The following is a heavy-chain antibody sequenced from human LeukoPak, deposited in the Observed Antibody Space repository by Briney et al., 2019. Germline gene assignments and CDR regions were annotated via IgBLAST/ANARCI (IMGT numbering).Heavy chain of an antibody. V-gene: IGHV3-30*18. CDR1: GFTFSSYG. J-gene: IGHJ6*02. CDR3: PKDQGDSSGTYYYYYGMDV. Sequence: GGSLRLSCAASGFTFSSYGMHWVRQAPGKGLEWVAVISYDGSNKYYADSVKGRFTISRDNSKNTLYLQMNSLRAEDTAVYYCPKDQGDSSGTYYYYYGMDVWGQGTTVTVSS. D-gene: IGHD3-22*01. CDR2: ISYDGSNK.